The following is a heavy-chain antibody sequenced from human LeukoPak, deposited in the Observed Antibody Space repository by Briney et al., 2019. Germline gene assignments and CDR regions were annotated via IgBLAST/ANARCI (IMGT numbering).Heavy chain of an antibody. Sequence: ASVKVSCKASGYTFTSYGISWVRQAPGQGLEWMGWINAGNGNTKYSQKFQGRVTITRDTSASTAYMELSSLRSEDTAVYYCARGVCGSYGHWGQGTLVTVSS. CDR2: INAGNGNT. J-gene: IGHJ4*02. D-gene: IGHD1-26*01. V-gene: IGHV1-3*01. CDR3: ARGVCGSYGH. CDR1: GYTFTSYG.